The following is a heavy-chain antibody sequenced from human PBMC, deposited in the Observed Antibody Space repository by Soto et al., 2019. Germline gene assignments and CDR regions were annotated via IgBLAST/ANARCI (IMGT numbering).Heavy chain of an antibody. D-gene: IGHD3-22*01. CDR1: GYTFTSYD. Sequence: GASVKVSCKASGYTFTSYDINWVRQAPGQGLEWMGGINPNFGTANYAQKFQGRVTITADESTSTAYMELSSLRSEDTAVYYCARGSRATYYYDSSGYYSYYWGQGTLVTVSS. V-gene: IGHV1-69*13. CDR3: ARGSRATYYYDSSGYYSYY. CDR2: INPNFGTA. J-gene: IGHJ4*02.